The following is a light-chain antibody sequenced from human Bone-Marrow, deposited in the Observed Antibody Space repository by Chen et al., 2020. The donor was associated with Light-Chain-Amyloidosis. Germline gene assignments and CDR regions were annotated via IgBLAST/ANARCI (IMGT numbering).Light chain of an antibody. V-gene: IGLV2-14*01. CDR3: RSYTVTNTLV. CDR2: EVT. Sequence: QSALTQPASVSGSPGQSITISCTGTSSDVGGDNHVSWHQQHPDKAPKLMIYEVTNRPSWVPDRFSGSRSDNTASLTISGLQTEDEADYFCRSYTVTNTLVFGSGTRVTVL. CDR1: SSDVGGDNH. J-gene: IGLJ1*01.